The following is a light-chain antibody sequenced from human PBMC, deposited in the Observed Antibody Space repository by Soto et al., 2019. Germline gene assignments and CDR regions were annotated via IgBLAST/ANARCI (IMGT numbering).Light chain of an antibody. J-gene: IGKJ4*01. V-gene: IGKV3-15*01. CDR1: QNIRTN. Sequence: VMTHYPATLSVSPGERATFSCRASQNIRTNLAWYQQKPGQVPRLLIYGASTRATGVPARFSGSGSGTEFILTISSLQSEDFAIYYCQQYNNWRLTFGGGTKVDI. CDR3: QQYNNWRLT. CDR2: GAS.